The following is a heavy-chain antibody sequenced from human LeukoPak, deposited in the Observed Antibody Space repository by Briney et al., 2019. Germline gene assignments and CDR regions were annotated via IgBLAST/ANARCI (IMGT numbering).Heavy chain of an antibody. Sequence: GGSLRLSCAASGFTFSSYSMNWVRQAPGKGLEWVSYISSSSSTIYYADSVKGRFTISRDNAKSSLYLQMNSLRAEDTAVYYCARGIYDFWSGYYFPSSFGMDVWGQGTTVTVSS. D-gene: IGHD3-3*01. CDR3: ARGIYDFWSGYYFPSSFGMDV. J-gene: IGHJ6*02. CDR1: GFTFSSYS. V-gene: IGHV3-48*01. CDR2: ISSSSSTI.